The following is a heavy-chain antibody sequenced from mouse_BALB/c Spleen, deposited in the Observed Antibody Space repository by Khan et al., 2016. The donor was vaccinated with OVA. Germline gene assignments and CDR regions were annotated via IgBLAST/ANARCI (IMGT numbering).Heavy chain of an antibody. CDR2: LYPGDGDT. J-gene: IGHJ2*01. V-gene: IGHV1-87*01. CDR3: ARGGITTGYFDY. CDR1: GYTFTSYW. D-gene: IGHD1-1*01. Sequence: QVRLQQSGAELARPGASVKLSCKASGYTFTSYWMQWVKQRPGQGLEWIGTLYPGDGDTRYTQKFKGKATLTADKSSSTAYMQLSSLASEDSAVYYCARGGITTGYFDYWGQGTTLTVSS.